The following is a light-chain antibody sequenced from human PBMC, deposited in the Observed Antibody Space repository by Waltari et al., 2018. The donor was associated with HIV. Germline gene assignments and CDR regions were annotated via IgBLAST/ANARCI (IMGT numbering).Light chain of an antibody. CDR3: QPRSSWPLT. Sequence: ENVLTQSPATLSLSPVDRATLSCRASQGVSSLLAWYHQKTGQAPRLLIYDASNRATGTPPRFSGSGSGTDFTLSISSLEPEDFAVYYCQPRSSWPLTFGGGTKVEIK. CDR1: QGVSSL. V-gene: IGKV3-11*01. CDR2: DAS. J-gene: IGKJ4*01.